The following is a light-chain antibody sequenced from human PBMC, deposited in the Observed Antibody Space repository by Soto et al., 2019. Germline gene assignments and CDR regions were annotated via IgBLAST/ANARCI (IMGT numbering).Light chain of an antibody. CDR1: SSDVGDYTY. Sequence: QSALTQPASVSGSPGQYITISCTGTSSDVGDYTYVSWYQKHPGKAPKLMIYDVSDRTSGVSNRFSGAKSGNTASLTIYGQQDEDEADYDCSSYKSSSTLVFGGLTNLTVL. V-gene: IGLV2-14*03. CDR3: SSYKSSSTLV. J-gene: IGLJ3*02. CDR2: DVS.